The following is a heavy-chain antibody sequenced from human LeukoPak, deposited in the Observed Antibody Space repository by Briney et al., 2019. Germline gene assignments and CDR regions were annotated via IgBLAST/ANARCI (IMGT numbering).Heavy chain of an antibody. CDR2: ISYDGSNK. D-gene: IGHD3-16*01. CDR1: GFTFSSYG. J-gene: IGHJ4*02. Sequence: GGSLRLSCAASGFTFSSYGMHWVRQAPGKGLEWVAVISYDGSNKYCADSVKGRFTISRDNSKNTLYLQMNSLRAEDTAVYYCAKDPAGVLLGTYFDYWGQGTLVTVSS. CDR3: AKDPAGVLLGTYFDY. V-gene: IGHV3-30*18.